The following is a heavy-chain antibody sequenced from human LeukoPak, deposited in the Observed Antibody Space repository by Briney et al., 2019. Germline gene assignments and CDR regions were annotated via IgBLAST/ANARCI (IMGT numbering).Heavy chain of an antibody. Sequence: ASVKVSCKASGYTFTSYAMHWVRQAPGQRLEWMGWINAGNGNTKYSQKFQGRVTITRDTSASTAYMELSSLRSEDTAVYYCATCYSSSCYYGMDVWGQGTTVTVSS. CDR3: ATCYSSSCYYGMDV. CDR1: GYTFTSYA. J-gene: IGHJ6*02. CDR2: INAGNGNT. D-gene: IGHD6-13*01. V-gene: IGHV1-3*01.